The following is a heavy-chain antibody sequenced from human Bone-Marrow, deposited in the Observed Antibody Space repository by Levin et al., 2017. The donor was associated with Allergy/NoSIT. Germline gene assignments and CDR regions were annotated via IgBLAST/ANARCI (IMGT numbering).Heavy chain of an antibody. CDR1: GFTFSSYS. D-gene: IGHD6-19*01. V-gene: IGHV3-21*01. J-gene: IGHJ5*02. Sequence: AGGSLRLSCAASGFTFSSYSMNWVRQAPGKGLNWVSSITSSSSYIYYADSVKGRFTITRDNAKNSLYLQMNSLRAEDTAVYYCARGSGWGSNYLDPWGLGTLVTVSS. CDR2: ITSSSSYI. CDR3: ARGSGWGSNYLDP.